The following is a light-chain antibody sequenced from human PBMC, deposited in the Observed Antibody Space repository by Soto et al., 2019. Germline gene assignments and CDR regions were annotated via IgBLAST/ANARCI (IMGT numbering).Light chain of an antibody. CDR3: CSYLGSSTV. V-gene: IGLV2-14*01. CDR2: EVT. J-gene: IGLJ7*01. CDR1: NSDVGNHNY. Sequence: QSVLTQPASVSGSPGQSITISCTGTNSDVGNHNYVSWYQKHPGKAPKLLIYEVTNRPSGVSSRFSGSKSGNTASLTISGLQAEDEADYYCCSYLGSSTVFGGGTQLTVL.